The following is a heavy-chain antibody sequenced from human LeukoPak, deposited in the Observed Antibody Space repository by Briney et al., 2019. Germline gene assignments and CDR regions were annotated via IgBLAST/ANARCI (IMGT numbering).Heavy chain of an antibody. D-gene: IGHD5-18*01. J-gene: IGHJ5*02. V-gene: IGHV3-30*04. Sequence: GRSLRLSCSASGFTFSSYPMHWVRQAPGKGLEWVAVISYDGSNKYYADPVKGRFTISRDNSKNTLSLQMESLSPDDTAVYYRARKGGYRYGSWGQGTLVTVSS. CDR1: GFTFSSYP. CDR2: ISYDGSNK. CDR3: ARKGGYRYGS.